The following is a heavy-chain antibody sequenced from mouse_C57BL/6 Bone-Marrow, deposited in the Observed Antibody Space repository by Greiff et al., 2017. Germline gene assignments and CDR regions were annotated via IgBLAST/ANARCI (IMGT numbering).Heavy chain of an antibody. D-gene: IGHD2-3*01. CDR1: GYTFTSYW. CDR3: ARSWIDGYYGWFAY. V-gene: IGHV1-69*01. Sequence: QVQLQQPGAELVMPGASVKLSCKASGYTFTSYWMHWVKQRPGQGLEWIGEIDPSDSYTNYNQKFKGKSTLTVDKSSSTAYMQLSSLTSEDSAVYYCARSWIDGYYGWFAYWGQGTLVTVSA. J-gene: IGHJ3*01. CDR2: IDPSDSYT.